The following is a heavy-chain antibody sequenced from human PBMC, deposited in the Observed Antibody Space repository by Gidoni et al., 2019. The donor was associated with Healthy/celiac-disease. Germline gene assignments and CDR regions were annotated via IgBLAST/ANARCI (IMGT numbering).Heavy chain of an antibody. CDR1: GFTFSSYW. J-gene: IGHJ4*02. V-gene: IGHV3-7*01. D-gene: IGHD4-17*01. Sequence: EVQLVESGGGLVQPGGSLRLPCAASGFTFSSYWMSWVRQAPGKGLEWVANIKQDGSEKYYVDSVKGRFTISRDNAKNSLYLQMNSLRAEDTAVYYCARDALLATVTIFDYWGQGTLVTVSS. CDR3: ARDALLATVTIFDY. CDR2: IKQDGSEK.